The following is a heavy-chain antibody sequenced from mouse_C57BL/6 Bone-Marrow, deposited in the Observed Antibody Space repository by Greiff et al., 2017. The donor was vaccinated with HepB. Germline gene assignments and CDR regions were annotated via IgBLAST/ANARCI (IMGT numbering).Heavy chain of an antibody. Sequence: QVQLKESGAELVRPGTSVKVSCKASGYAFTNYLIEWVKQRPGQGLEWIGVINPGSGGTNYNEKFKGKATLTADKSSSTAYMQLSSLTSEDSAVYFCARDDYYFDYWGQGTTLTVSS. J-gene: IGHJ2*01. CDR2: INPGSGGT. CDR1: GYAFTNYL. D-gene: IGHD2-4*01. V-gene: IGHV1-54*01. CDR3: ARDDYYFDY.